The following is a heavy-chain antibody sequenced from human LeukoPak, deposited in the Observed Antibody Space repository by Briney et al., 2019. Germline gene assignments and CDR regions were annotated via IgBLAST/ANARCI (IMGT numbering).Heavy chain of an antibody. Sequence: GASVKVSCKASGGTFSSYAISWVRQAPGQGLEWMGRIIPILGIANYAQKFQGRVTITADESTSTAYMELSSLRSEDTAVYYCARINDQEAFDIWGQGTMVTVSS. V-gene: IGHV1-69*04. CDR3: ARINDQEAFDI. CDR1: GGTFSSYA. D-gene: IGHD1-1*01. CDR2: IIPILGIA. J-gene: IGHJ3*02.